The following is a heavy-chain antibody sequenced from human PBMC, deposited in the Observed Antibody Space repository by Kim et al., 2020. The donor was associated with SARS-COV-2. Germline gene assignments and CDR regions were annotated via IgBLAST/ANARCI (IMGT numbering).Heavy chain of an antibody. CDR2: ISYDGSNK. CDR1: GFTFSSYG. Sequence: GGSLRLSCAASGFTFSSYGMHWVRQAPGKGLEWVAVISYDGSNKYYADSVKGRFTISRDNSKNTLYLQMNSLRAEDTAVYYCAKDPFPLRAYYYYYMDVWGGGSKVTVSS. V-gene: IGHV3-30*18. J-gene: IGHJ6*03. CDR3: AKDPFPLRAYYYYYMDV. D-gene: IGHD3-10*01.